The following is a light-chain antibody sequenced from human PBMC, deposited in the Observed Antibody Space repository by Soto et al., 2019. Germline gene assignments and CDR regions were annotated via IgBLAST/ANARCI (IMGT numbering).Light chain of an antibody. CDR2: SNN. CDR3: AAWDDSLNVLV. V-gene: IGLV1-44*01. CDR1: SSNIGSKS. J-gene: IGLJ2*01. Sequence: QSVLTQPPSVSGTPGQRVTISCSGSSSNIGSKSVSWYQHLPQTAPKLLIYSNNQRPSGVPDRFSGSKSGTSASLAISGLQSGDETQYYCAAWDDSLNVLVFGGGTKVTVL.